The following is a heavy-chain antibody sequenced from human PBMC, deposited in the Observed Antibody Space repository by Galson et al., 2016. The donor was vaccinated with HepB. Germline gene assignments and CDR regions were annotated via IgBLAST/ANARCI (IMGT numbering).Heavy chain of an antibody. V-gene: IGHV2-70*11. J-gene: IGHJ4*02. D-gene: IGHD1-1*01. Sequence: PALVKPTQTLTLTCSFSGFSLITRGTCVSWIRQPPGRALEWLARIDWDDGKYYSTSLKARLTISKDTSKDQVVLTMTNLDPLDTGTYYCARTRGPYSDNWALDSWGQGTLVAVSS. CDR3: ARTRGPYSDNWALDS. CDR1: GFSLITRGTC. CDR2: IDWDDGK.